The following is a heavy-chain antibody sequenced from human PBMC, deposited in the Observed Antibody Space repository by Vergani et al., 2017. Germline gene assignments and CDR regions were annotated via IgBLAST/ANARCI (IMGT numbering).Heavy chain of an antibody. D-gene: IGHD2-15*01. CDR1: GFRVTTYY. Sequence: SCSASGFRVTTYYMSWVRQAPGKGLGWVSVIKSDGRTSYAESVRGRFTISRDTSRNAVYLQMNILRVEDTGVYYCTRSECSGTTCYGHYFDLWGHGILVTVSS. V-gene: IGHV3-66*02. CDR3: TRSECSGTTCYGHYFDL. J-gene: IGHJ4*01. CDR2: IKSDGRT.